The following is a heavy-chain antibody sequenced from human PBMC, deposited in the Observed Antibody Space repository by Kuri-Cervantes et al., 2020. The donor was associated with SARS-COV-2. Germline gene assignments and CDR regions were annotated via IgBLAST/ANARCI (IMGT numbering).Heavy chain of an antibody. CDR3: ATEVGDY. D-gene: IGHD1-26*01. CDR1: GGTFSSYA. V-gene: IGHV1-69*05. CDR2: IIPIFGTA. J-gene: IGHJ4*02. Sequence: SVKVSCKDSGGTFSSYAISWVRQAPGQGLEWTGGIIPIFGTANYAQKFQGRVTITTDESTSTAYMELISLRSEDTAVYYCATEVGDYWSQGTLVTVSS.